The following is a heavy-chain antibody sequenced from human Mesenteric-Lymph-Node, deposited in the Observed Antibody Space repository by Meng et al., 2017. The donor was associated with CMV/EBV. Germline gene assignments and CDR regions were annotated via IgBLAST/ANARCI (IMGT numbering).Heavy chain of an antibody. CDR3: ARDLEGGWLFDS. Sequence: GDSVSSNSDAWHWIRQSPSRGLEWLGRTYYRSKWYNDYAVSVKSRITINPDTSKDQFSLQLNSVTPEDTAVYYCARDLEGGWLFDSWGQGTLVTVSS. D-gene: IGHD6-19*01. CDR1: GDSVSSNSDA. J-gene: IGHJ4*02. CDR2: TYYRSKWYN. V-gene: IGHV6-1*01.